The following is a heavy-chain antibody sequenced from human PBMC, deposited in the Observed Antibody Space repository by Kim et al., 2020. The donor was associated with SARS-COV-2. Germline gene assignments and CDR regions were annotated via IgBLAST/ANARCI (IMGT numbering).Heavy chain of an antibody. J-gene: IGHJ6*02. CDR1: GYSFTSYW. D-gene: IGHD3-3*01. CDR3: ARGKFEAYDFWSGYYTGDYYYYGMDV. Sequence: GESLKISCKGSGYSFTSYWISWVRQMPGKGLEWMGRIDPSDSYTNYSPSFQGHVTISADKSISTAYLQWSSLKASDTAMYYCARGKFEAYDFWSGYYTGDYYYYGMDVWGQGTTVTVSS. V-gene: IGHV5-10-1*01. CDR2: IDPSDSYT.